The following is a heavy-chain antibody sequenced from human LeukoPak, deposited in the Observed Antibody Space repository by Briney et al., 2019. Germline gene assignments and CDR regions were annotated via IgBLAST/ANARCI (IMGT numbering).Heavy chain of an antibody. J-gene: IGHJ5*02. Sequence: GGSLRLSCAASGFTFSSYWMHWVRQAPGKGLVRVSRINSDGSSTSYADSVKGRFTISRDNAKNTLYLQMNSLRAEDTAVYYCARVSSGFPFDPWGQGTLVTVSS. CDR2: INSDGSST. CDR3: ARVSSGFPFDP. V-gene: IGHV3-74*01. D-gene: IGHD3-10*02. CDR1: GFTFSSYW.